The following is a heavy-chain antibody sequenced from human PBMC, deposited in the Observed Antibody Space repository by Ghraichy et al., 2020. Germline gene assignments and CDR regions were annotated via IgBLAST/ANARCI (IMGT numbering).Heavy chain of an antibody. D-gene: IGHD6-6*01. CDR2: VVYSGST. CDR3: ARTSLAARGRSNWFDP. V-gene: IGHV4-59*01. Sequence: SQTLSLTCTVSGGSISNYYWSWIRQPPGKGLEWIGYVVYSGSTNYNPSLKSRVTISVDTSKNQVSLKLRSVTAADTAVYYCARTSLAARGRSNWFDPWGQGTLVTVSS. J-gene: IGHJ5*02. CDR1: GGSISNYY.